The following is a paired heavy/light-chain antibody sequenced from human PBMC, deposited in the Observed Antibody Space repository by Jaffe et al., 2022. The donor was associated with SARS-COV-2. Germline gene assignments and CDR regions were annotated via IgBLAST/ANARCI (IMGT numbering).Light chain of an antibody. CDR2: AAS. J-gene: IGKJ5*01. Sequence: DIQMSQSPSSLSASVGDRVTITCRASQGIRNDLGWYQQKPGKAPKRLIYAASSLQSGVPSRFSGSGSGTEFTLTISSLQPEDFGTYYCLQHNNYPPTFGQGTRLDIK. CDR1: QGIRND. V-gene: IGKV1-17*01. CDR3: LQHNNYPPT.
Heavy chain of an antibody. V-gene: IGHV4-61*02. J-gene: IGHJ4*02. Sequence: QVQLQESGPGLVEPSQTLSLTCTVSGDSISSGNYYWSWVRQPAGKGLEWIGRVHSRGSTNYNPSLKSRVTISVDTSKNQFSLKVSSVTAADSAVYHCARESPGNAWYPTGLIDYWGQGTLVIVSS. CDR1: GDSISSGNYY. CDR2: VHSRGST. D-gene: IGHD6-13*01. CDR3: ARESPGNAWYPTGLIDY.